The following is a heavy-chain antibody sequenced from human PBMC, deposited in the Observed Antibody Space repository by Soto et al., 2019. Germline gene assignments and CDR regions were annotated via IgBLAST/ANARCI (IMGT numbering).Heavy chain of an antibody. CDR3: ARTDYYYYGMDV. V-gene: IGHV4-39*01. CDR1: GGSISSSSYY. J-gene: IGHJ6*02. CDR2: IYYSGST. Sequence: PSETLSLTCTVSGGSISSSSYYWGWIRQPPGKGLEWIGSIYYSGSTYYNPSLKSRVTISVDTSKNQFSLKLSSVTAADTAVYYCARTDYYYYGMDVWGQGTTVTVSS.